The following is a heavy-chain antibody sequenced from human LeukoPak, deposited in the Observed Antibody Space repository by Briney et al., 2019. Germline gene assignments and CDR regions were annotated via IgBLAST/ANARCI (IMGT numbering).Heavy chain of an antibody. CDR3: ARGIWSARTVDYYLDS. Sequence: GASVKVSCKASRYTFSNYAIHWVRQAPGQRFEWMGWINAGNGHTKYSQNFQGRVTITRDSSASTVYIDLSSLTSEDTAVYYCARGIWSARTVDYYLDSWGQGTLVTVSS. D-gene: IGHD2-21*01. V-gene: IGHV1-3*01. CDR1: RYTFSNYA. J-gene: IGHJ4*02. CDR2: INAGNGHT.